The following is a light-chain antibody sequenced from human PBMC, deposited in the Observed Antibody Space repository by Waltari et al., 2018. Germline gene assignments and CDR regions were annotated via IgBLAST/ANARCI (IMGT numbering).Light chain of an antibody. J-gene: IGKJ3*01. V-gene: IGKV3-11*01. CDR2: DAS. Sequence: EIVLTQSPATLSLSPGERATLSCRASQSVSSDLAWYQQNPGQAPRLLIYDASNRATGIPARFSGSGSGTDFTLTISSLEPEDFAVYDGQQRSNWPPLFTFGPGTKVDIK. CDR1: QSVSSD. CDR3: QQRSNWPPLFT.